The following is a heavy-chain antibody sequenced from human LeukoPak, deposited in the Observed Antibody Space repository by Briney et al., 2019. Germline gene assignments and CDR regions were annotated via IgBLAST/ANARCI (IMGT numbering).Heavy chain of an antibody. CDR2: IWYDGSNK. CDR3: ARTYYYYYGMDV. V-gene: IGHV3-33*01. Sequence: GGSLRLSCAASGFTFSSCGMHWVRQAPGKGLEWVAVIWYDGSNKYYADSVKGRFTISRDNSKNTLYLQMNSLRAEDTAVYYCARTYYYYYGMDVWGKGTTVTVSS. CDR1: GFTFSSCG. J-gene: IGHJ6*04.